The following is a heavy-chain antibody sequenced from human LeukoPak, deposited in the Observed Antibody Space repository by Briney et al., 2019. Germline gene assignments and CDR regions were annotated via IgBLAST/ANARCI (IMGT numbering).Heavy chain of an antibody. V-gene: IGHV3-30*01. CDR1: GFTFSGYA. D-gene: IGHD3-22*01. CDR3: ARGGDYYDSSGHFDY. CDR2: ISSDGKNK. J-gene: IGHJ4*02. Sequence: GRSLRLSRAASGFTFSGYAMHWVRQTPGTGLEWVAVISSDGKNKYYADSVKGRFSISRDNSMNTLYLQMNCLRTEDTAVFYCARGGDYYDSSGHFDYWGQGTLVTVSS.